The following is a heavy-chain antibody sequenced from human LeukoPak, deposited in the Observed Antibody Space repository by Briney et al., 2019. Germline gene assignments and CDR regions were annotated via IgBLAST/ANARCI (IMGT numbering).Heavy chain of an antibody. V-gene: IGHV4-59*11. J-gene: IGHJ4*02. Sequence: SETLSLTCTVSGGSISSHYWSWIRQTPGKGLEWIAYLLDSVNTKDNPSLQSRLTLSADTSKNQFSLRLSSVTAADTAVYYCATLKRGSIYGYFDFWGQGIKATVSS. CDR2: LLDSVNT. CDR1: GGSISSHY. D-gene: IGHD5-18*01. CDR3: ATLKRGSIYGYFDF.